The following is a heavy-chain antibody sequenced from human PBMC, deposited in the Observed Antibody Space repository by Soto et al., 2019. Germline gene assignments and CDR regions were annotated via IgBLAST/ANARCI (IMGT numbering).Heavy chain of an antibody. Sequence: QVQLQESGPGLVKPSQTLSLTCTVSGGSISSGGYYWSWIRQHPGKGLEWIGYIYYSGSTYYNPALKSRVTISVDTSKNQCSLKLSSVTAADTAVYYCARGQGGWFGETYNWFDPWGQGTLVTVSS. V-gene: IGHV4-31*03. CDR3: ARGQGGWFGETYNWFDP. D-gene: IGHD3-10*01. J-gene: IGHJ5*02. CDR2: IYYSGST. CDR1: GGSISSGGYY.